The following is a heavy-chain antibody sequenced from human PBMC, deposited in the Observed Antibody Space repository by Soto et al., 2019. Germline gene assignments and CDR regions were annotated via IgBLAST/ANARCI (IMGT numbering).Heavy chain of an antibody. Sequence: QVHLVQSGAEVKKPGASVKVSCKGSGYAFTTYGITCVRQAPGQGLEWMGWISAHNGNTNYAQKLQGRVTVTRYTSTSTAYIELRSLRSDYTAVYYFARGRYGDYWGQGALVTVSS. J-gene: IGHJ4*02. D-gene: IGHD1-1*01. CDR1: GYAFTTYG. CDR2: ISAHNGNT. CDR3: ARGRYGDY. V-gene: IGHV1-18*01.